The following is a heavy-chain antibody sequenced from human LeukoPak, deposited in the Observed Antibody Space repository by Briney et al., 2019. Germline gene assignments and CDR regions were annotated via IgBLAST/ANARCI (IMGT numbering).Heavy chain of an antibody. CDR2: IYYSGST. V-gene: IGHV4-39*07. CDR1: GGSISSSSYY. CDR3: ARDSGGSYYSFAFDI. D-gene: IGHD1-26*01. J-gene: IGHJ3*02. Sequence: PSETLSLTCTVSGGSISSSSYYWDWIRQPPGKGLEWIGNIYYSGSTYYNPSLKSRVTISVDTSKNQFSLKLSSVTAADTAVYYCARDSGGSYYSFAFDIWGQGTMVTVSS.